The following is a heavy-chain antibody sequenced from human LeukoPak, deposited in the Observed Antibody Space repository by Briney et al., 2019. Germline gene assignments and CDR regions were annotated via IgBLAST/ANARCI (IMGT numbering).Heavy chain of an antibody. Sequence: GGSLRLSCAASGFTFNNYAMGWVRQAPGEGLQWVSTISDTGKTTFYRDSVRGRFTISRDISNNTLYLQMDGLRADDTAVYYCARGGAYDYGVLDYWGQGTLVTVSS. V-gene: IGHV3-23*01. CDR1: GFTFNNYA. CDR3: ARGGAYDYGVLDY. D-gene: IGHD4/OR15-4a*01. CDR2: ISDTGKTT. J-gene: IGHJ4*02.